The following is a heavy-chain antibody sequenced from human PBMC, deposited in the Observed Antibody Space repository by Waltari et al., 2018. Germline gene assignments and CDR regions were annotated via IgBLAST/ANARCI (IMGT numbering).Heavy chain of an antibody. CDR1: GDSISRNYW. CDR2: VQHSGKS. D-gene: IGHD2-2*01. V-gene: IGHV4-4*03. J-gene: IGHJ4*02. CDR3: AGDRAIGLFFDY. Sequence: QVQLQKSGQRLVKPPGTLSPTPAVPGDSISRNYWWTWVSQSPEKGLEWIGQVQHSGKSHYEPSPQRRATISVDKPKNQFSLNLNSVAAADTAVYYCAGDRAIGLFFDYWGRGTLVTVSS.